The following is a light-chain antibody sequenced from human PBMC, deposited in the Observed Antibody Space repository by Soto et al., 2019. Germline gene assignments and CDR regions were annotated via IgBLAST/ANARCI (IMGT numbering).Light chain of an antibody. Sequence: QLVLTQPPSVSGAPGQKVTISCTRSSSNIGAAYDVHWYQHLSGTAPKLLIYGNNNRPSGVPDRFSGSKSGTSASLAITGLQAEDEADHYCQSYDSSLSGWVFGGGTKLTVL. CDR3: QSYDSSLSGWV. CDR1: SSNIGAAYD. CDR2: GNN. V-gene: IGLV1-40*01. J-gene: IGLJ3*02.